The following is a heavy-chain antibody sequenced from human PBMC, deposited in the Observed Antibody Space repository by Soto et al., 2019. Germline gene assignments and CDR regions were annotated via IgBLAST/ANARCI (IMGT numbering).Heavy chain of an antibody. CDR2: INPSGGIT. Sequence: ASVKVSCKASGYTFSRYYIYWVRQAPGQGLEWMGAINPSGGITTYAQKFQGRVTMTSDTSTRTVYMELSSLRSEDTAVYYCARPEGLASYHYYYCMDVWGQGTTGTVAS. D-gene: IGHD5-12*01. CDR1: GYTFSRYY. V-gene: IGHV1-46*01. J-gene: IGHJ6*02. CDR3: ARPEGLASYHYYYCMDV.